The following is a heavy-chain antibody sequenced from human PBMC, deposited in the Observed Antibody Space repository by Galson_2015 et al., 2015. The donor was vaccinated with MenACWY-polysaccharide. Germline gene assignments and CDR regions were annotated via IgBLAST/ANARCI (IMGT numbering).Heavy chain of an antibody. CDR2: IQYDGTNK. Sequence: SLRLSCAASGIRFSGSGMHWVRQAPGKGLEWVAVIQYDGTNKVYADSVKGRFTISRDNSTNTLYLEMNSLRAEDTAVYYCAREGSRIVFHAFDTWGQGTMVIVSS. CDR1: GIRFSGSG. D-gene: IGHD6-13*01. J-gene: IGHJ3*02. CDR3: AREGSRIVFHAFDT. V-gene: IGHV3-33*01.